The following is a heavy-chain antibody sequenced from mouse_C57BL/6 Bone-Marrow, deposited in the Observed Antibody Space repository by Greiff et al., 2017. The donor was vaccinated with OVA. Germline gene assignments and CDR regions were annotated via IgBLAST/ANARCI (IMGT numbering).Heavy chain of an antibody. V-gene: IGHV5-17*01. CDR3: ARHDYGSSYGDFDY. D-gene: IGHD1-1*01. CDR2: ISSGSSTI. Sequence: EVQLVESGGGLVKPGGSLKLSCAASGFTFSDYGMHWVRQAPEKGLEWVAYISSGSSTIYYADTVKGRFTISRDNAKNTLFLQMTSLRSEDTAMYYCARHDYGSSYGDFDYWGQGTTLTVSS. CDR1: GFTFSDYG. J-gene: IGHJ2*01.